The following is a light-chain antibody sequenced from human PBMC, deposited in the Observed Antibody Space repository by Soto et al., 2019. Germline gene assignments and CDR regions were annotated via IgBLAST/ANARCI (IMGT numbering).Light chain of an antibody. J-gene: IGKJ1*01. Sequence: DIQMTQSPSSLSASVGDRVTITCRASQSISSYLNWYQQKPGKAPKLLIYAASSLQSGVPSRFSGSGSGTDFTLTISSLQPEDFATYYCQQSYIYSWTFGQGTKVDIK. CDR3: QQSYIYSWT. CDR1: QSISSY. CDR2: AAS. V-gene: IGKV1-39*01.